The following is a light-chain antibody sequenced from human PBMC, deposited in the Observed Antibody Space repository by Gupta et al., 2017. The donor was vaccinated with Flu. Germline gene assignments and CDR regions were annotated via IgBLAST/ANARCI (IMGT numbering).Light chain of an antibody. CDR3: QQRSNWPPSLT. V-gene: IGKV3-11*01. Sequence: IELTQSPATLSWSPGERATLYCRASQSVGSYLAWYQHKPGQATRLLIYDSSNRATGIPARFSGSRSETDFTLTISSLEPEDTALYYCQQRSNWPPSLTFGGGTKVEI. J-gene: IGKJ4*01. CDR1: QSVGSY. CDR2: DSS.